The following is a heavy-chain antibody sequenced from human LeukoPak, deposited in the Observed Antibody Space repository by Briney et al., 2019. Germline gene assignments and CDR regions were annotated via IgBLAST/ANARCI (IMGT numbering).Heavy chain of an antibody. Sequence: GGSLRLSCTASGFTFSNYWMSWVRQAPGKGLEWVANINQDGSERLYVDSLRGRFTISRDNARNSLYLQMNSLRAEDTAVYFCVSDLNYFHSICYYASDLWGQGTLVTVSS. CDR3: VSDLNYFHSICYYASDL. J-gene: IGHJ5*02. V-gene: IGHV3-7*01. CDR1: GFTFSNYW. D-gene: IGHD3-22*01. CDR2: INQDGSER.